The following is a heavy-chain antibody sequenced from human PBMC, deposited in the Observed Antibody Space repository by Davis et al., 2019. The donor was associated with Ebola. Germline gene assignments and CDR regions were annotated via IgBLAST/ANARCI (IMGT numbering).Heavy chain of an antibody. CDR3: ARGPYYDSSGYYQLFDY. CDR2: IIPILGIA. CDR1: GGTFSSYI. J-gene: IGHJ4*02. D-gene: IGHD3-22*01. V-gene: IGHV1-69*02. Sequence: PVKVSCKASGGTFSSYIISWVRQAPGQGLEWMGRIIPILGIANYAQKFQGRVTITADKFTSTAYMELSSLRSEDTAVYYCARGPYYDSSGYYQLFDYWGQGTLVTVSS.